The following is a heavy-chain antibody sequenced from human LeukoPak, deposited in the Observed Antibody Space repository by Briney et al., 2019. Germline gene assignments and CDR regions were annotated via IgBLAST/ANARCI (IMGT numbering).Heavy chain of an antibody. V-gene: IGHV1-2*02. D-gene: IGHD6-13*01. J-gene: IGHJ3*02. CDR2: ISPKSGGT. Sequence: GASVKVSCKASGYTFTGYYMHWVRQAPGQGLEWMGWISPKSGGTNYAQRFQGRVTMTRDTSISTVYMERSRLRSDDTAVYYCARDGSAAGAPNAFDIWGQGTMVTVSS. CDR3: ARDGSAAGAPNAFDI. CDR1: GYTFTGYY.